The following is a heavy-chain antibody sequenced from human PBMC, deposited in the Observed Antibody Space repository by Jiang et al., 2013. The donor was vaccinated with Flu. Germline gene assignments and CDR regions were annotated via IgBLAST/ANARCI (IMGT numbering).Heavy chain of an antibody. CDR1: GGSISSYY. D-gene: IGHD1-26*01. CDR2: IYYSGST. CDR3: AGGETRELLTYYFDY. V-gene: IGHV4-59*01. Sequence: GLVKPSETLSLTCTVSGGSISSYYWSWIRQPPGKGLEWIGYIYYSGSTNYNPSLKSRVTISVDTSKNQFSLKLSSVTAADTAVYYCAGGETRELLTYYFDYWGQGTLVTVSS. J-gene: IGHJ4*02.